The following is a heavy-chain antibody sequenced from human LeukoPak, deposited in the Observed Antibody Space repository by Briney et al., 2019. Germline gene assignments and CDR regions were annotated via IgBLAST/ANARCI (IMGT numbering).Heavy chain of an antibody. CDR3: ARDLITVTTNNWFDP. D-gene: IGHD4-17*01. CDR1: GDSINNDY. V-gene: IGHV4-59*12. CDR2: INFSGRI. Sequence: PSETLSLTCTVSGDSINNDYWSWIRQSPGKGLEWIGYINFSGRINYSPSFRSRVTISGDTSKNQFSLKLSSVTAADTAVYYCARDLITVTTNNWFDPWGQGTLVTVSS. J-gene: IGHJ5*02.